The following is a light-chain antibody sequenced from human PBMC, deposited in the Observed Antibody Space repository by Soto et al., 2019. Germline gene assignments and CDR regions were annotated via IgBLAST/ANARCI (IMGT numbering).Light chain of an antibody. Sequence: EIVLTQSPATLSLSPGERATLSCRASQSFSSYLYFCQQKPGQAPRLLIYDASNRATGIPARFSGSGSGTDFTLTISSLEPEDFAVYYCQQRSNWRVTFGGGTKVHIK. CDR1: QSFSSY. V-gene: IGKV3-11*01. CDR2: DAS. CDR3: QQRSNWRVT. J-gene: IGKJ4*01.